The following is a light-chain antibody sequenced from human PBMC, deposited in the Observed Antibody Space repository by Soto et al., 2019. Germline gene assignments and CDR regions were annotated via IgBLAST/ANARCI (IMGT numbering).Light chain of an antibody. CDR1: SSDIGGYKY. Sequence: QSVLTQPASVSGSPGQSITISCTGTSSDIGGYKYVSWYQQHPGKAPKLMIYEVSNRPSGVSNRFSGSKSGNTASLTISGLQAEDEADYYCSSYTSSSTVVFGVGTQLTVL. J-gene: IGLJ2*01. CDR3: SSYTSSSTVV. CDR2: EVS. V-gene: IGLV2-14*01.